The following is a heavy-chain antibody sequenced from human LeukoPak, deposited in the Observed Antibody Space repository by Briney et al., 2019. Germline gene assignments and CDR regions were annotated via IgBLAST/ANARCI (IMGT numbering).Heavy chain of an antibody. CDR1: GFTFSSYW. J-gene: IGHJ4*02. Sequence: PGGSLRLSCAASGFTFSSYWMHWVRQAPGKGLGWVSRINSDGSSTSYADSVKGRFTISRDNAKNTLYLQMNSLRAEDTAVYYCARDAVGATEVPEDWGQGTLVTVSS. V-gene: IGHV3-74*01. CDR2: INSDGSST. D-gene: IGHD1-26*01. CDR3: ARDAVGATEVPED.